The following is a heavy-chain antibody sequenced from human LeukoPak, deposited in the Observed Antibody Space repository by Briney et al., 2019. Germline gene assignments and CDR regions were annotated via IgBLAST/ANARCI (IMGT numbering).Heavy chain of an antibody. Sequence: PSETLSLTCTVSGGSISSYYWSWIRQPPGKGLEWIGYIYYSGSTNYNPSLKSRVTISVDTSKNQFSLKLSSVTAADTAVYYCARVFSMGYFDYWGQGTLVTVSS. CDR1: GGSISSYY. D-gene: IGHD5-24*01. J-gene: IGHJ4*02. V-gene: IGHV4-59*08. CDR3: ARVFSMGYFDY. CDR2: IYYSGST.